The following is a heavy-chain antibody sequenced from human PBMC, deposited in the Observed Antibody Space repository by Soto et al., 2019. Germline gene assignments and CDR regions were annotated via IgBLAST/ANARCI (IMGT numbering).Heavy chain of an antibody. V-gene: IGHV4-39*01. J-gene: IGHJ4*02. CDR2: IYYSGST. CDR1: GGSISSSSYY. Sequence: QLQLQESGPGLVKPSETLSLTCTVSGGSISSSSYYWGWIRQPPGKGLEWIGSIYYSGSTYYNPSLKSRDTISVDTSKNQFSLKLSSVTAADTAVYYCARQSELLPDYWGQGTLVTVSS. CDR3: ARQSELLPDY. D-gene: IGHD2-15*01.